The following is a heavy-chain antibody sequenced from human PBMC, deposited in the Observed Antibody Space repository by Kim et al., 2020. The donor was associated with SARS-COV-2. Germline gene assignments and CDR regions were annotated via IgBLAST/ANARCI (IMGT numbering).Heavy chain of an antibody. Sequence: SETLSLTCAVYGGSFSGYYWSWIRQPPGKGLEWGEINHSGSTNYNPSLKSRVTISVDTSKNQFSLKLSSVTAADTAVYYCARGRWGVVVAATINWFDPWGQGTLVTVSS. J-gene: IGHJ5*02. V-gene: IGHV4-34*01. CDR2: INHSGST. D-gene: IGHD2-15*01. CDR3: ARGRWGVVVAATINWFDP. CDR1: GGSFSGYY.